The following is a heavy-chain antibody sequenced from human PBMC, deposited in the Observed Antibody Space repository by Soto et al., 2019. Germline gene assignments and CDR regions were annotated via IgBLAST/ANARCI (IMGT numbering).Heavy chain of an antibody. D-gene: IGHD1-26*01. V-gene: IGHV3-23*01. Sequence: EVQLLESGGGLVQPGGSLRLSCAASGFTFSSYAMSWVRQAPGKGLEWVSAISGSGGSTYYADSVKGRFTISRDNSKNTLYLQMNSLRAEDTDVYYCAKDSTGGSYSDYFDYWGQGTLVTVSS. CDR1: GFTFSSYA. CDR2: ISGSGGST. CDR3: AKDSTGGSYSDYFDY. J-gene: IGHJ4*02.